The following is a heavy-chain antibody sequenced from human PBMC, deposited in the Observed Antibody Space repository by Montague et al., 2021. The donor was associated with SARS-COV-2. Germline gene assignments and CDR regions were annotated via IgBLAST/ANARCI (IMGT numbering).Heavy chain of an antibody. V-gene: IGHV4-59*12. CDR3: ARVPFSSSWYYLDY. CDR1: GGSITGYF. CDR2: MHYSGST. Sequence: SETLSLTCTLSGGSITGYFWTWIRQPPEKGLEWLGHMHYSGSTKYNPSLESRVTMSIDTSESQFSLHLRSVTAADTGVYYCARVPFSSSWYYLDYWGQGTLVTVSS. J-gene: IGHJ4*02. D-gene: IGHD6-13*01.